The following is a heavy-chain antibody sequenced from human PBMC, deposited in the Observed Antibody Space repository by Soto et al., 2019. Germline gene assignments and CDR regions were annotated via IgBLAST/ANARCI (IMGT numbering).Heavy chain of an antibody. Sequence: EVQLVESGGGWSKLGGSRELPGAPLGLALVGYWRTWAAQAPGKGLGWVAFMRNYGTEKYYVDAVRGRFTISRDNAHNSLYLQMNSLRADDTAVYYCARDSTECGADCFTGWAFDSWGQGTQVTVSS. J-gene: IGHJ4*02. CDR1: GLALVGYW. CDR3: ARDSTECGADCFTGWAFDS. CDR2: MRNYGTEK. V-gene: IGHV3-7*03. D-gene: IGHD2-21*02.